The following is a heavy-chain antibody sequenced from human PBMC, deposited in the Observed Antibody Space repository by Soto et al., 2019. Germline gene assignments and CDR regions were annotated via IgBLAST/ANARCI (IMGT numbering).Heavy chain of an antibody. CDR1: GGSISSSNW. J-gene: IGHJ4*02. D-gene: IGHD6-19*01. V-gene: IGHV4-4*02. CDR2: IYHSGST. Sequence: QVQLQESGPGLVKPSGTLSLTCAVSGGSISSSNWWSWVRQPPGKGLEWIGEIYHSGSTNYNPSLKSRITKSVDKSKNQFSLKLSSVTAADTAVYYCARGGLAVAGSFVYWGQGTLVTVSS. CDR3: ARGGLAVAGSFVY.